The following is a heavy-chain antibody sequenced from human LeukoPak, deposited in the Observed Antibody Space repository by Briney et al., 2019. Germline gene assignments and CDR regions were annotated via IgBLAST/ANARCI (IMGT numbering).Heavy chain of an antibody. V-gene: IGHV3-33*01. CDR3: ARDKYPASRIIDY. Sequence: PGGSLRLSCAASGFTFSSYGMHWVRQAPGKGLEWVAVIWYDGSNKYYADSVKGRFTISRDNSKNTLYLQMNSLRAEDTAVYYCARDKYPASRIIDYWGQGTLVTVSS. CDR1: GFTFSSYG. J-gene: IGHJ4*02. CDR2: IWYDGSNK. D-gene: IGHD2-15*01.